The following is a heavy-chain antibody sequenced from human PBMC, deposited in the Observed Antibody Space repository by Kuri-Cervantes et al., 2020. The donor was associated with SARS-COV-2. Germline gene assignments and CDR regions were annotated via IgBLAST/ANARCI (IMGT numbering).Heavy chain of an antibody. CDR1: GGSISSSSYY. Sequence: SETLSLTCTVSGGSISSSSYYWGWIRQPPGKGLEWIGSIYYSGSTYYNPSLKSRVTISVDTSKNQFSLKLSSVTAADTAVYYCARERRYCSSTSCYNEAQRWFDPWGQGTLVTVSS. V-gene: IGHV4-39*02. J-gene: IGHJ5*02. CDR3: ARERRYCSSTSCYNEAQRWFDP. CDR2: IYYSGST. D-gene: IGHD2-2*02.